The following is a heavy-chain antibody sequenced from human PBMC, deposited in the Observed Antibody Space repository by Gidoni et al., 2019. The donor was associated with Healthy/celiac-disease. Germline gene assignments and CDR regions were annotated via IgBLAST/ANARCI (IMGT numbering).Heavy chain of an antibody. J-gene: IGHJ5*02. CDR1: GGSFSGYY. D-gene: IGHD3-10*01. V-gene: IGHV4-34*01. CDR3: ARGASQSSGSYYRGWFDP. CDR2: INHSGST. Sequence: QVQLQQWGAGLLKPSETLSLTCAVYGGSFSGYYWSWIRQPPGKGLEWIGEINHSGSTNYNPSLKSRVTISVDTSKNQFSLKLSSVTAADTAVYYCARGASQSSGSYYRGWFDPWGQGTLVTVSS.